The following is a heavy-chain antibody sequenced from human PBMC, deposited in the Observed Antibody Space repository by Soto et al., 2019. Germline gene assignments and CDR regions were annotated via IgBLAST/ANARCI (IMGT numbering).Heavy chain of an antibody. CDR3: AKAGYCSSTSCWTSKDYYYYYGMDV. J-gene: IGHJ6*02. Sequence: WGSLRLSCAASGFTFSSYAMSWVRQAPGKGLEWVSAISGSGGSTYYADSVKGRFTISRDNSKNTLYLQMNSLRAEDTAVYYCAKAGYCSSTSCWTSKDYYYYYGMDVWGQGTTVTVSS. CDR2: ISGSGGST. V-gene: IGHV3-23*01. D-gene: IGHD2-2*03. CDR1: GFTFSSYA.